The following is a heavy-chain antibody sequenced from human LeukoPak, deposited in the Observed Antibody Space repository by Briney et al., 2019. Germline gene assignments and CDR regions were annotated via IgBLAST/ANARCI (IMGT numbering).Heavy chain of an antibody. V-gene: IGHV3-48*01. D-gene: IGHD3-9*01. CDR1: GFTFNRYS. J-gene: IGHJ6*02. CDR2: ISSSGTTI. CDR3: AREFDLGLDV. Sequence: GGSLRLSCAASGFTFNRYSMNWVRQAPGKGLEWISYISSSGTTIYYADSVQGRFIISRDNARNSLYLQMNSLRAEDTAVYYCAREFDLGLDVWGQGTTVTVSS.